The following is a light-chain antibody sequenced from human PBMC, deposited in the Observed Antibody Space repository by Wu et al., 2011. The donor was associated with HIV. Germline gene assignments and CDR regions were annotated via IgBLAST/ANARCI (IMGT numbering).Light chain of an antibody. V-gene: IGKV3-11*01. Sequence: DIVLTQSPATLSLSPGERATLSCRANQSVSTSLGWYQQTRGQAPRLLISEASFRATGVPPRFSGSGSGTDFTLTISSLEPEDFAVYYCQQRSNWPITFGQGTRLEIK. J-gene: IGKJ5*01. CDR3: QQRSNWPIT. CDR1: QSVSTS. CDR2: EAS.